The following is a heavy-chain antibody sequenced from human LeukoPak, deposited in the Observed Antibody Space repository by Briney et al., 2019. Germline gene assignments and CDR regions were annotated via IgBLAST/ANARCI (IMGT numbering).Heavy chain of an antibody. CDR2: VNSVGGTT. CDR3: ARSIMYGDHGEDI. V-gene: IGHV3-48*04. D-gene: IGHD4-17*01. J-gene: IGHJ3*02. CDR1: GFNFNSYS. Sequence: GGSLRLSCEASGFNFNSYSFNWVRQAPGKGLEWISYVNSVGGTTFYADSVKGRFTISRDNAKNTVYLQMDSLRAEDAAIYYCARSIMYGDHGEDIWGQGTVVAVSS.